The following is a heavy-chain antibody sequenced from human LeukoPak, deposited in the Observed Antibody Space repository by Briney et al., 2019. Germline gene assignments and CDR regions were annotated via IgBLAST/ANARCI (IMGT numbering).Heavy chain of an antibody. CDR3: ARVAVAGTYYYYMDF. D-gene: IGHD6-19*01. Sequence: SETLSLTCTVSGGSISSYYWSWIRQPAGKGLEWIGRIYTSGSTNYNPSLKSRVTMSVDTSKNQFSLKLSSVTAADTAVYYCARVAVAGTYYYYMDFWGKGTTVTISS. CDR2: IYTSGST. J-gene: IGHJ6*03. V-gene: IGHV4-4*07. CDR1: GGSISSYY.